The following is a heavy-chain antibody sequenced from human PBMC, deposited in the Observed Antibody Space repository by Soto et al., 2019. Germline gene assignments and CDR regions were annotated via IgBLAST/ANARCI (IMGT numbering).Heavy chain of an antibody. CDR1: GGSFSDDY. CDR3: AIRPKAMVVPNF. J-gene: IGHJ4*02. V-gene: IGHV4-34*01. CDR2: INHSGST. Sequence: QVQLQQWGAGLLKPSETLSLTCAVSGGSFSDDYWSWIRQSPTMGLEWIGEINHSGSTNYNPSLKSRVTMSVDTSKEHIALTLTSVTAADTAVYYCAIRPKAMVVPNFWGQGTLVTVSS. D-gene: IGHD2-21*01.